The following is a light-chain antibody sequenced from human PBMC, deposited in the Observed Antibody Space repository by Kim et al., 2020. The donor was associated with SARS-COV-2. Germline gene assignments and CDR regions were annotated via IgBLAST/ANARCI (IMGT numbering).Light chain of an antibody. V-gene: IGKV1-5*03. Sequence: IQMTQSPSTLSASVGDRVTITCRASQNINDWLAWYQQKPGKAPNLLIYKASSLESGVPSRFSGSGSGTEFTLTISTLQPDDFATYYCQQYNDYSATFGQGTKVDIK. J-gene: IGKJ1*01. CDR2: KAS. CDR1: QNINDW. CDR3: QQYNDYSAT.